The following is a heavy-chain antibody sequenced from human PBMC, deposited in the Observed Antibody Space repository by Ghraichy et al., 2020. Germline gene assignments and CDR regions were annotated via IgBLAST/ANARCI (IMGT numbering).Heavy chain of an antibody. D-gene: IGHD5-18*01. CDR1: GFTFSSYS. J-gene: IGHJ6*02. CDR3: ARGVATASRRYGMDV. Sequence: LSLTCAASGFTFSSYSMNWVRQAPGKGLEWVSSISSSSYIYYADSVKGRFTISRDNAKNSLYLQMNSLRAEDTAVYYCARGVATASRRYGMDVWGQGTTVTVSS. CDR2: ISSSSYI. V-gene: IGHV3-21*01.